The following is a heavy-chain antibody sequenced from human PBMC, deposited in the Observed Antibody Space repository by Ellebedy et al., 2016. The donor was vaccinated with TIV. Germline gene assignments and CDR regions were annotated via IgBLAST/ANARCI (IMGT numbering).Heavy chain of an antibody. Sequence: GGSLRLSCAASGSTFSDHYMDWVRQAPGKGLEWVGRTRNKANNYTTEYAASVKGRFTISRDDSKNSLYLQMNSLKTEDTAVYYCARGYGMDVWGQGTTVTVSS. CDR1: GSTFSDHY. V-gene: IGHV3-72*01. CDR2: TRNKANNYTT. CDR3: ARGYGMDV. J-gene: IGHJ6*02.